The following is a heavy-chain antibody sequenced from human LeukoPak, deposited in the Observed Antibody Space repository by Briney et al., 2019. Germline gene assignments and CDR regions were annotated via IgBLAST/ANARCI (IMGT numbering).Heavy chain of an antibody. J-gene: IGHJ3*02. CDR3: ATGVGVVVPAAMEGMYAFDI. D-gene: IGHD2-2*01. CDR2: FDPEDGET. Sequence: ASVKVSCKVSGYTLTELSMHWVRQAPGKGLEWMGGFDPEDGETIYAQKFQGRVTMTEDTSTDTAYMELSSLRSEDTAVYYCATGVGVVVPAAMEGMYAFDIWGQGTMVTVSS. CDR1: GYTLTELS. V-gene: IGHV1-24*01.